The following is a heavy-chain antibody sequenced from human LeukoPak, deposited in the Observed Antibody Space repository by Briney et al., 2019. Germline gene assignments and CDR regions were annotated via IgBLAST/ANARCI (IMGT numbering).Heavy chain of an antibody. CDR2: IGGSGGPI. CDR3: ARDTSAKPRGFFDY. CDR1: GFTFSSYE. D-gene: IGHD1-26*01. Sequence: GGSLRLSCAASGFTFSSYEMNWVRQAPGKGLEWVSYIGGSGGPIYYADSVKGRFAISRDNAKNSLYLQMNSLRAEDTAVYYCARDTSAKPRGFFDYWGQGGLVGVSS. V-gene: IGHV3-48*03. J-gene: IGHJ4*02.